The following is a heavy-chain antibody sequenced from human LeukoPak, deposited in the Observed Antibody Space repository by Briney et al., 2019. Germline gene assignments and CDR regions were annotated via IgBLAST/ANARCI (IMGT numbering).Heavy chain of an antibody. V-gene: IGHV1-3*01. CDR2: INAGNGDT. D-gene: IGHD1-1*01. Sequence: ASVKVSCKASGYIFTSYAMHWVRQAPGQRLEWMGWINAGNGDTKYSQKFQGRVTIARDTSASTAYMELSSLRSEDTAVYYCARDRGGTGDFDYWGQGTLVTVSS. CDR1: GYIFTSYA. J-gene: IGHJ4*02. CDR3: ARDRGGTGDFDY.